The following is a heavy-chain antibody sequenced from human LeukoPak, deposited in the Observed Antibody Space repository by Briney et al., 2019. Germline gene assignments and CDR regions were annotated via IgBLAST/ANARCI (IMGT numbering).Heavy chain of an antibody. CDR1: GGSISSSSYY. V-gene: IGHV4-39*07. Sequence: PSETLSLTCTVSGGSISSSSYYWGWSRQPPGKGLEWIGSIYYSGSTYYNPSLKSRVTISVDTSKNQFSLKLSSVTAADTAVYYCARDPYCSGGSCYYFDYWGQGSPVTVSS. J-gene: IGHJ4*02. CDR3: ARDPYCSGGSCYYFDY. D-gene: IGHD2-15*01. CDR2: IYYSGST.